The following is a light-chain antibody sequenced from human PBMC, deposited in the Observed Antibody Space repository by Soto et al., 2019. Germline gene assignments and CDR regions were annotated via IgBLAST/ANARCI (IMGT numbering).Light chain of an antibody. CDR1: SSNIGSNT. CDR3: AAWDDSLNVL. Sequence: QSVLTQPPSASGTPGQRVTISCSGSSSNIGSNTVNWYQQLPGTAPKLLIYSNNQRPPGVPDRFSGSKSGTSASLAISGLQSEDEADYYCAAWDDSLNVLFGGGTQLTVL. J-gene: IGLJ2*01. V-gene: IGLV1-44*01. CDR2: SNN.